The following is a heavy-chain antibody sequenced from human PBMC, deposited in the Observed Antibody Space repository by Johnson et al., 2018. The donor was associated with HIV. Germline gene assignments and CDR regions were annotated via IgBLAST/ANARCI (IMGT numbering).Heavy chain of an antibody. D-gene: IGHD3-10*02. CDR3: AKDGSGDVRGAFDI. V-gene: IGHV3-9*01. CDR1: GFTFDDYA. J-gene: IGHJ3*02. Sequence: VQLVESGGGLVQPGRSLRLSFAASGFTFDDYAMHWVRQAPGKGLEWVSGISWNSGSIGYADSVKGRFTISRDNAKNSLYLQMNSLRAEDTALYYCAKDGSGDVRGAFDIWCQGTMVTVSS. CDR2: ISWNSGSI.